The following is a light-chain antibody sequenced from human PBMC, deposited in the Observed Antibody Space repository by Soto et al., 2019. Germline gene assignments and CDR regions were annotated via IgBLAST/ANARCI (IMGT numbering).Light chain of an antibody. Sequence: QSVLTQPPSASGTPGQRVTISCSGSSSNIGSNTVNWYQQLPGTAPKLLIYSNNQRPSGVPDRYSGSTCGNTASLASSGLRSEDEGDYYCAAWEDSLNGDVFGGGTQLTVL. V-gene: IGLV1-44*01. CDR2: SNN. CDR3: AAWEDSLNGDV. J-gene: IGLJ7*01. CDR1: SSNIGSNT.